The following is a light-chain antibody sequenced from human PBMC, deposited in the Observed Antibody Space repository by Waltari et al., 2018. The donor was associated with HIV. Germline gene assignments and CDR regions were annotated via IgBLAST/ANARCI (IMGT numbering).Light chain of an antibody. CDR1: SSAVESYNL. CDR3: CSYAGSRSVV. J-gene: IGLJ2*01. V-gene: IGLV2-23*02. CDR2: EVT. Sequence: QSALTQPASVSGSPGQSITISCTGPSSAVESYNLVPWYQQHPGNAPKLIIYEVTKRPSGVPNRFSGSKSGNTASLTISGLQTEDEADYYCCSYAGSRSVVFGGGTMLTVL.